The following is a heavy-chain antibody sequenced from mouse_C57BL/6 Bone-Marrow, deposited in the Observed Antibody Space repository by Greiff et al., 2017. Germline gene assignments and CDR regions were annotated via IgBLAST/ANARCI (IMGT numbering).Heavy chain of an antibody. CDR2: IYPRSGNT. CDR1: GYTFTSYG. Sequence: QVQLQQSGAELARPGASVKLSCKASGYTFTSYGISWVKQRTGQGLEWIGEIYPRSGNTYYNEKFKGKATLTADKSSSTAYMELRSLTSEDSAVYFCARANLIATVVAKDYAMDYWGQGTSVTVSS. V-gene: IGHV1-81*01. CDR3: ARANLIATVVAKDYAMDY. J-gene: IGHJ4*01. D-gene: IGHD1-1*01.